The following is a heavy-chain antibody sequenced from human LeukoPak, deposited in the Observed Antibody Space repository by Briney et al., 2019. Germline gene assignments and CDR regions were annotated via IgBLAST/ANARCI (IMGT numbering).Heavy chain of an antibody. CDR1: GFTFSNAW. Sequence: GGSLRLSCAVSGFTFSNAWMSWVRQAPGKGLEWVGCIKSKTDGGTTDYAAPVKGRFTIPRDDSKNTLYLQMNSLKTEDTAVYYCTTASTGSGYWGQGTLVTVSS. D-gene: IGHD3-10*01. CDR3: TTASTGSGY. CDR2: IKSKTDGGTT. V-gene: IGHV3-15*01. J-gene: IGHJ4*02.